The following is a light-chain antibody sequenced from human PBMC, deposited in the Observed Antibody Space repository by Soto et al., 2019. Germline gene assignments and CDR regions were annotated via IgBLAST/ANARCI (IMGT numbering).Light chain of an antibody. Sequence: EIVLTQSPCTLSLSPGERATLSCRASQSVSSYYLAWYQQKPGQAPRLLIYAASIRATGIPDRFSGGGSGTDFTLTISRLEPEDFAEYYCQQCGSSPWTFGQGTKVEIK. J-gene: IGKJ1*01. CDR1: QSVSSYY. V-gene: IGKV3-20*01. CDR3: QQCGSSPWT. CDR2: AAS.